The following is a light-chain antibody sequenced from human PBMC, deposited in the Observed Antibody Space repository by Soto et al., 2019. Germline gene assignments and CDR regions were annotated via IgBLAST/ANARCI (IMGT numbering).Light chain of an antibody. CDR3: QQYFSSSWT. CDR1: HGISTY. V-gene: IGKV1-5*01. J-gene: IGKJ1*01. Sequence: DIQMTQSPSTLSASIGDRVTFTCRASHGISTYLAWYQRIPGKAPKLLMYDASTLERGVPSRFSGSGSATDFTLTISSLQPDDFATYFCQQYFSSSWTFGQGTTVEIK. CDR2: DAS.